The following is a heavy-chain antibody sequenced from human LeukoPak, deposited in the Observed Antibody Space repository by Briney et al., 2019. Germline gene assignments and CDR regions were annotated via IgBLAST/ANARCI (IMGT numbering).Heavy chain of an antibody. CDR3: AKDLYYYDSSGYYGIAYSIDY. V-gene: IGHV3-30*18. CDR1: GFTFSSYG. D-gene: IGHD3-22*01. CDR2: ISYDGSNK. Sequence: GGSLRLSCAASGFTFSSYGMHWVRQAPGKGLEWVAVISYDGSNKYYADSVKGRFTISRDNSKNTLYLQMNSLRAEDTAVYYCAKDLYYYDSSGYYGIAYSIDYWGQGTLVTVSS. J-gene: IGHJ4*02.